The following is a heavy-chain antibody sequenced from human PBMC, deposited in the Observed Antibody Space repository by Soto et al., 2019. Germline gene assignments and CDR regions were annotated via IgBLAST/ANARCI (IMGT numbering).Heavy chain of an antibody. CDR2: INPNSGGT. D-gene: IGHD3-22*01. J-gene: IGHJ3*02. CDR1: GYTFTGYY. CDR3: ARDLGGAYYYDSSGYCYGAFDI. V-gene: IGHV1-2*04. Sequence: ASVKVSCKASGYTFTGYYMHWVRQAPGQGLEWMGWINPNSGGTNYAQKFQGWVTMTRDTSISTAYMELSRLRSDDTAVYYCARDLGGAYYYDSSGYCYGAFDIWGQGTMVTVSS.